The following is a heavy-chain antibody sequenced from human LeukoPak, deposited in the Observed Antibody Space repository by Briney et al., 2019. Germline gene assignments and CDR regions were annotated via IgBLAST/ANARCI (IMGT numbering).Heavy chain of an antibody. Sequence: GESLKTSCKGSGYSFTSYWIGWVRQMPGKGLEWMGIIYPGGSDTRYSPSFQGQVTISADKSISTAYLQWSSLKASDTAMYYCARRRFEYDSSGYYLGWYFDYWGQGTLVTVSS. J-gene: IGHJ4*02. CDR1: GYSFTSYW. CDR2: IYPGGSDT. CDR3: ARRRFEYDSSGYYLGWYFDY. V-gene: IGHV5-51*01. D-gene: IGHD3-22*01.